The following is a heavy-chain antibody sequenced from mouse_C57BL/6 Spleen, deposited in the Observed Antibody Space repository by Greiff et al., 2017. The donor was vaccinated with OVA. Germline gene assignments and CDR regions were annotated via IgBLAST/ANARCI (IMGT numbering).Heavy chain of an antibody. Sequence: EVQLQQSGPELVKPGASVKISCKASGYTFTDYYMNWVKQSHGKSLEWIGDINPNNGGTSYNQKFKGKATLTVDKSSSTAYMELRSLTSEDSAVYYCARNYGSSWGLAYWGQGTLVTVSA. CDR1: GYTFTDYY. D-gene: IGHD1-1*01. CDR2: INPNNGGT. J-gene: IGHJ3*01. V-gene: IGHV1-26*01. CDR3: ARNYGSSWGLAY.